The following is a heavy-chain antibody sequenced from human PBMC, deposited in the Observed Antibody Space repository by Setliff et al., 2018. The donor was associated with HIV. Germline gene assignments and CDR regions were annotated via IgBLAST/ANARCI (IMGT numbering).Heavy chain of an antibody. D-gene: IGHD1-26*01. CDR1: GYTFSEYA. CDR2: IDTDNGYR. V-gene: IGHV1-3*04. CDR3: ARWCAAAGYYPAIYHFDS. J-gene: IGHJ4*02. Sequence: ASVKVSCKASGYTFSEYAIHWVRQAPGQRLEWMGRIDTDNGYRRYSPKLQGRVTITKDTSANTAYMGLRGLRSEDTAVYYCARWCAAAGYYPAIYHFDSWGQGTLVT.